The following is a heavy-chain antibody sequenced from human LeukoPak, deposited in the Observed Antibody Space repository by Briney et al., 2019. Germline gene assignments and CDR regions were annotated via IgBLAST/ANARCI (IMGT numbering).Heavy chain of an antibody. D-gene: IGHD1-1*01. V-gene: IGHV1-69*13. CDR1: GGTFSSYA. Sequence: ASVKVSCMASGGTFSSYAISWVRQAPGQGLEWMGGIIPIFGTANYAQKFQGRVTITADESTSTAYMELSSPRSEDTAVYYCARIRYNWNDPLFDYWGQGTLVTVSS. CDR3: ARIRYNWNDPLFDY. CDR2: IIPIFGTA. J-gene: IGHJ4*02.